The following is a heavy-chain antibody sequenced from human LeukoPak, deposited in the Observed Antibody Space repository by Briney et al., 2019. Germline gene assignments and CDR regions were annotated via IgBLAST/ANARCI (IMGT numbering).Heavy chain of an antibody. D-gene: IGHD6-13*01. CDR3: AKRIATAGIQYFLH. CDR2: ISGSGSNT. J-gene: IGHJ1*01. V-gene: IGHV3-23*01. CDR1: GFPFGSYA. Sequence: PGGSLRLSCAASGFPFGSYAMSWVRQAPGKGLEWVSTISGSGSNTYYADSVKGRFTISRDNSKNTLCLQANSLRAEDTAVYYCAKRIATAGIQYFLHWGQGALVTVSS.